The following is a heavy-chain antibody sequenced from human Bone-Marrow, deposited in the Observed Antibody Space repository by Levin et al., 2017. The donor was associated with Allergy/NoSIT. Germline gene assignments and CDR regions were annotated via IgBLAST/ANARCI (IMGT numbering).Heavy chain of an antibody. CDR2: ISHDGSNK. J-gene: IGHJ6*03. Sequence: GGSLRLSCAASGFTFSSYGIHWVRQAPGKGLEWVAVISHDGSNKYYGDSVRGRFTISRDNSKNTLFLEMDSLRAADTAVYFCAKDRGGGAADYYYYMDVWGKGTTVTVSS. CDR3: AKDRGGGAADYYYYMDV. CDR1: GFTFSSYG. V-gene: IGHV3-30*18. D-gene: IGHD6-13*01.